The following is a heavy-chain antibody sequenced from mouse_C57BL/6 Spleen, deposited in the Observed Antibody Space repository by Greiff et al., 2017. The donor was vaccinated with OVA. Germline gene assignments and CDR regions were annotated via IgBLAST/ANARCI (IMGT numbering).Heavy chain of an antibody. CDR2: ISDGGSYT. J-gene: IGHJ4*01. CDR1: GFTFSSYA. V-gene: IGHV5-4*01. CDR3: ARDKGDY. Sequence: EVMLVESGGGLVKPGGSLKLSCAASGFTFSSYAMSWVRQTPGKRLEWVATISDGGSYTYYPDNVKGRFTLSRDKAKNNLYLQMSHLKSEDTAMYYCARDKGDYWGQGTSVTVSS.